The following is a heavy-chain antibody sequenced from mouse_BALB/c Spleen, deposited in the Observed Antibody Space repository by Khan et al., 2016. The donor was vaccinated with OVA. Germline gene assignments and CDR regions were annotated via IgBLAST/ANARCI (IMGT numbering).Heavy chain of an antibody. D-gene: IGHD1-3*01. CDR2: IYPGNSDT. J-gene: IGHJ3*01. Sequence: VRLQQSGTVLARPGASVKMSCKASGYSFTSYWMYWVKQRPGQGLEWIGGIYPGNSDTDSNQKFKGKAKLTAGTSASTAYMELSSLTNEDSAVDNFTRGGYSSFAYWGQGTLVTVSA. V-gene: IGHV1-5*01. CDR3: TRGGYSSFAY. CDR1: GYSFTSYW.